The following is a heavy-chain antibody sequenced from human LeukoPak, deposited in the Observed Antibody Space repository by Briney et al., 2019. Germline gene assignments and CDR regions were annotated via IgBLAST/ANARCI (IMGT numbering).Heavy chain of an antibody. J-gene: IGHJ4*02. V-gene: IGHV4-59*08. CDR2: IYYSGGT. CDR1: GGSISSYY. CDR3: ARLGFSNSGSYLAPSDY. Sequence: PSETLSLTCTVSGGSISSYYWSWIRQPPGKGLEWIGYIYYSGGTNYNPSLKSRVTISVDTSKNQFSLKLSSVTAAETAVYYCARLGFSNSGSYLAPSDYWGQGTLVTVSS. D-gene: IGHD1-26*01.